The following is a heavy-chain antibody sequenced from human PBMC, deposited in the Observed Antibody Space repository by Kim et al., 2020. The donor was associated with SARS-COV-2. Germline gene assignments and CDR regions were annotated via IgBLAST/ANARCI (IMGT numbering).Heavy chain of an antibody. V-gene: IGHV4-34*01. D-gene: IGHD6-19*01. J-gene: IGHJ6*01. CDR1: GGSFSGYY. Sequence: SETLSLTCAVYGGSFSGYYWSWIRQPPGKGLEWIGEINHSGSTNYNPSLKSRVTISVDTSKNQFSLKLSSVTAADTAVYYCARVGSGWSYYYYYYGMDV. CDR2: INHSGST. CDR3: ARVGSGWSYYYYYYGMDV.